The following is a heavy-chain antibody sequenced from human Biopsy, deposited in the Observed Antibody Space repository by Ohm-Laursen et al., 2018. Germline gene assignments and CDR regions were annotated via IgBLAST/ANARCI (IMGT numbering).Heavy chain of an antibody. CDR3: AKTFHGSSFLYDY. J-gene: IGHJ4*02. CDR2: LSGSGGTT. V-gene: IGHV3-23*01. Sequence: SLRLSCTASGFTFSSYGMSWVRQAPGKGLEWVSVLSGSGGTTYYADSVKGRFTISRDNSKNTLYLQMNSLAAEDTAVYYCAKTFHGSSFLYDYWGQGTLVTVSS. CDR1: GFTFSSYG. D-gene: IGHD2-15*01.